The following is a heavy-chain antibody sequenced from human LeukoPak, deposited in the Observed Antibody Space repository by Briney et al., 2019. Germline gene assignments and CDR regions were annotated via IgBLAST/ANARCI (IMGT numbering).Heavy chain of an antibody. CDR3: ARDFDGPRASDY. CDR1: GFTFSYFW. Sequence: PGGSLRLSCAASGFTFSYFWMHWFRQTPGKGLVWVSCINTDGSYSTYADSVRGRFTISRDNVRNTLYLHMNSLRAEDSAVYYCARDFDGPRASDYWGQGISVTVSS. D-gene: IGHD4-17*01. J-gene: IGHJ4*02. CDR2: INTDGSYS. V-gene: IGHV3-74*01.